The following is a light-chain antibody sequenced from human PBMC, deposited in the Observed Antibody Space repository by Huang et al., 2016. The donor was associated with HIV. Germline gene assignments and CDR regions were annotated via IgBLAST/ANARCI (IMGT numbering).Light chain of an antibody. Sequence: EIVMTQSPATLSVSPGERATLSCSASQSISSNLAWYPPKPGQAPRLLFSGASTRATGIPARFSGSGSVTEFTLTISSMQSEDFAVYYCQQYNNWPPVFGGGTKVEIK. CDR1: QSISSN. CDR3: QQYNNWPPV. J-gene: IGKJ4*01. CDR2: GAS. V-gene: IGKV3-15*01.